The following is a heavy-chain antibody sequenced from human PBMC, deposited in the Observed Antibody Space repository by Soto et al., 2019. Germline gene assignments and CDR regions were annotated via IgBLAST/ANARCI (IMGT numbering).Heavy chain of an antibody. CDR2: ISASGGST. CDR1: GFIFSSYA. CDR3: AKYSSGWYYPFDY. V-gene: IGHV3-23*01. D-gene: IGHD6-19*01. J-gene: IGHJ4*02. Sequence: GGSLRLSCAASGFIFSSYAMSWVRQAPGKGLEWVSAISASGGSTYYADSVKDRFTISRDNSKNTLYLQMNSLRAEDTAVYYCAKYSSGWYYPFDYWGQGTLVTVSS.